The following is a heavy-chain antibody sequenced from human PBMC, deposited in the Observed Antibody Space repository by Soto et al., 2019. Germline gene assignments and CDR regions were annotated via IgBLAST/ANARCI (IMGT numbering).Heavy chain of an antibody. CDR1: GFTFTTYA. D-gene: IGHD3-3*01. Sequence: PGGSLRLSCAASGFTFTTYAMTWVRQAPGRGLEWVSGSSASGADTYYADSVKGRFTVSRDNSKNTLYLQMNSLRADDTAVYYCARDTQPNYDFWSGSSPSVWGQGTTVTVSS. J-gene: IGHJ6*02. CDR3: ARDTQPNYDFWSGSSPSV. V-gene: IGHV3-23*01. CDR2: SSASGADT.